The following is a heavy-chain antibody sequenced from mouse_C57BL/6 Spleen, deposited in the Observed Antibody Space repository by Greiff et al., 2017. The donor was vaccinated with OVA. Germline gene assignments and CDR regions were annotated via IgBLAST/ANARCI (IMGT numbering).Heavy chain of an antibody. J-gene: IGHJ2*01. Sequence: EVKLQQSGPELVKPGASVKISCKASGYTFTDYYMNWVKQSHGKSLEWIGDINPNNGGTSYNQKFKGKATLTVDKSSSTAYMELRSLTSEDSAVYYCARSGYGSSYGGDYWGQGTTLTVSS. D-gene: IGHD1-1*01. CDR3: ARSGYGSSYGGDY. V-gene: IGHV1-26*01. CDR2: INPNNGGT. CDR1: GYTFTDYY.